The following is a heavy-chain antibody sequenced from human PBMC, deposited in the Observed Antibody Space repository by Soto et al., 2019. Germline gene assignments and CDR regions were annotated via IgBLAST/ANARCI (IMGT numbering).Heavy chain of an antibody. J-gene: IGHJ3*02. CDR1: GFTFSSYW. CDR2: INSDGSST. D-gene: IGHD1-7*01. CDR3: ARDRSPRYNWNYDAFDI. Sequence: EVQLVESGGGLVQPGGSLRLSCEASGFTFSSYWMHWVRQAPGKGLVWVSRINSDGSSTSYADSVKGRFTISRDNAKNTLYLQMNSLRAEDTAVYYCARDRSPRYNWNYDAFDIWGQGTMVTVSS. V-gene: IGHV3-74*01.